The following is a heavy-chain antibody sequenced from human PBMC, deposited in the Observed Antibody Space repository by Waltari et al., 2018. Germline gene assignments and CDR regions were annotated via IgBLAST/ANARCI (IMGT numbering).Heavy chain of an antibody. Sequence: QVHLVQSGAEVKKPGASVNVSCRASGYTFVAFYMHWVRLVPGQGLDWMGRIDPNIGDTTYPQKFQGRITMTRDTSISTAFMELSGLRSDDTAIYYCVKVAKGSHTYYSFDNWGQGTLVTVSS. CDR3: VKVAKGSHTYYSFDN. J-gene: IGHJ4*02. CDR2: IDPNIGDT. V-gene: IGHV1-2*02. CDR1: GYTFVAFY. D-gene: IGHD3-22*01.